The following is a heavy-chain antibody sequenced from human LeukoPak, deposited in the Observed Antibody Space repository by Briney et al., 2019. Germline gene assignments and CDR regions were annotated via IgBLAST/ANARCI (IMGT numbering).Heavy chain of an antibody. CDR2: IYYSGST. J-gene: IGHJ4*02. D-gene: IGHD3-10*01. Sequence: PSETLSLTCTVSGGSISSGGYYWSWIRQHPGKGLEWIGYIYYSGSTYYNPSLKSRVTISVDTSKNQFSLKLSSVTAADTAVYYCARDAYGSGNNPSYFDYWGQGTLVTVSS. CDR3: ARDAYGSGNNPSYFDY. CDR1: GGSISSGGYY. V-gene: IGHV4-31*03.